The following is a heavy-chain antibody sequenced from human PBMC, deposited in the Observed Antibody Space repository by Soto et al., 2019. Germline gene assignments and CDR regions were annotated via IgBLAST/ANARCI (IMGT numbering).Heavy chain of an antibody. Sequence: ASVKVSCKASGYTFTGYYMHWVRQAPGQGLEWMGWINPKSGGTNYAQKFQGWVTMTRDTSISTASMELSRLRSDDTAVYYCARGVTTVVRIYYYMDVWGKGTTVTVSS. V-gene: IGHV1-2*04. D-gene: IGHD4-17*01. J-gene: IGHJ6*03. CDR2: INPKSGGT. CDR1: GYTFTGYY. CDR3: ARGVTTVVRIYYYMDV.